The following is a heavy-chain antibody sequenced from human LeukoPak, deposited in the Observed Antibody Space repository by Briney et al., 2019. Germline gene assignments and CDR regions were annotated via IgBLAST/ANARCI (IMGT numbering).Heavy chain of an antibody. CDR2: IKQDGSEK. CDR3: VRDRTLSDY. V-gene: IGHV3-7*01. Sequence: GGSPRLSCAASGLSFSSFWMSWVRQAPGKGLEWVANIKQDGSEKYYVDSVKGRFTISRDNAKDSLYLQMNSLRAEDTAVYYCVRDRTLSDYWGQGTLVTVSS. CDR1: GLSFSSFW. J-gene: IGHJ4*02. D-gene: IGHD1/OR15-1a*01.